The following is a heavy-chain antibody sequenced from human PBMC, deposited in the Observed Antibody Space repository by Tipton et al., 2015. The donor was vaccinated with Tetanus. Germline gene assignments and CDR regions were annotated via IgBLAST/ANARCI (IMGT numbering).Heavy chain of an antibody. D-gene: IGHD6-13*01. Sequence: GSLRLSCVASGFTFNNYAMTWVRQAAGKGLEWVSGISGSGVSRYYADSVKGRFTISRDNSKNTVYLQMNDLRAEDSAVYYCARTIAAAGTDWFDPWGQGVQVTVSS. V-gene: IGHV3-23*01. CDR1: GFTFNNYA. J-gene: IGHJ5*02. CDR2: ISGSGVSR. CDR3: ARTIAAAGTDWFDP.